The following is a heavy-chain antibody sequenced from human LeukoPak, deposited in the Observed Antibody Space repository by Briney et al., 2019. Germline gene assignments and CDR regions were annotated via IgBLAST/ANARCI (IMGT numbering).Heavy chain of an antibody. J-gene: IGHJ3*02. Sequence: ASVNVSCKVSGYTLTELSMHWVRQAPGHGLEWMGWVSPYNGDTRYTQKLQGRVTLTTDTSTSTAYMELRSLTSDDTAVYYCARVGRWLRAFDIWGQGTMITVSS. V-gene: IGHV1-18*01. CDR2: VSPYNGDT. CDR3: ARVGRWLRAFDI. D-gene: IGHD5-12*01. CDR1: GYTLTELS.